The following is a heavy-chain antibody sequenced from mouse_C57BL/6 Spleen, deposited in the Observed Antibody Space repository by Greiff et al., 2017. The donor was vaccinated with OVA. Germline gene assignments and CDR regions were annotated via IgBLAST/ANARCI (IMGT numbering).Heavy chain of an antibody. CDR1: GYTFTSYW. J-gene: IGHJ2*01. CDR3: AAGGLLGGFFDY. Sequence: QVQLQQSGAELVRPGSSVKLSCKASGYTFTSYWMHWVKQRPIQGLEWIGNIDPSDSETHYNQKFKDKATLTVDKSSSTAYRQLSSLTSEDSAVYCCAAGGLLGGFFDYWGQGTTLTVSS. V-gene: IGHV1-52*01. D-gene: IGHD2-3*01. CDR2: IDPSDSET.